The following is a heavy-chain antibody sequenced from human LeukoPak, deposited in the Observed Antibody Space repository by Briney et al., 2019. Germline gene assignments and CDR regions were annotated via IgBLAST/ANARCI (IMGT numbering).Heavy chain of an antibody. J-gene: IGHJ4*02. D-gene: IGHD6-13*01. CDR3: ARDPSGSWQWFDY. V-gene: IGHV1-46*01. Sequence: ASVKVSCKASGYTFTSYYMHWVRQAPGPGLEWMGVINPNGGGTSYAQRFQGRVTMTRDTSTSTVYMELSSLTSEDTAMYYCARDPSGSWQWFDYWGQGSLVTVSS. CDR2: INPNGGGT. CDR1: GYTFTSYY.